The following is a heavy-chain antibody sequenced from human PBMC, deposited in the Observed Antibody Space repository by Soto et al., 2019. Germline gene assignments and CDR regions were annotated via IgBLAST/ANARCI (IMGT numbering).Heavy chain of an antibody. V-gene: IGHV1-3*01. Sequence: QVQLLQSGAEVKKPGASVKVSCQAAGYTFNTHAMHWVRQAPGQGLEWMGWINGGNGNTKYSQKFQGRLTVTRDTSAATVYMELSSLTSGDTAVYYCAREFLGRVGVDRVDSWGQGTLVTVSS. CDR2: INGGNGNT. J-gene: IGHJ4*02. D-gene: IGHD3-10*01. CDR1: GYTFNTHA. CDR3: AREFLGRVGVDRVDS.